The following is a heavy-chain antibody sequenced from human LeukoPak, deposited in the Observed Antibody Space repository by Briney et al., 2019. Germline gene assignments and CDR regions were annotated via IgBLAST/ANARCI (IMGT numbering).Heavy chain of an antibody. D-gene: IGHD3-10*01. V-gene: IGHV3-7*01. J-gene: IGHJ6*03. CDR3: ARGPGSGSSCRYSYCSPYMDV. CDR1: EFTFSTYC. Sequence: QSGGSLRLSCAASEFTFSTYCRTWVRQAPGKGLERVANINQDGSETNSVDSVKGRFTISRDNGRNSLFLQMNSLEVEATAVYYCARGPGSGSSCRYSYCSPYMDVWGKGTTVTISS. CDR2: INQDGSET.